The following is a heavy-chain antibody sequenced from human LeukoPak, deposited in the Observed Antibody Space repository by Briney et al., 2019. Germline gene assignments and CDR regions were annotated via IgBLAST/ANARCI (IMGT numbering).Heavy chain of an antibody. Sequence: PGGSLRLSCAASGFTFSSYSMNWVRQAPGKGLERVSYISSSSSTIYYADSVKGRFTISRDNAKNSLYLQMNSLRAEDTAVYYCARDLSMDVWGKGTTVTVSS. J-gene: IGHJ6*03. CDR1: GFTFSSYS. CDR2: ISSSSSTI. V-gene: IGHV3-48*01. CDR3: ARDLSMDV.